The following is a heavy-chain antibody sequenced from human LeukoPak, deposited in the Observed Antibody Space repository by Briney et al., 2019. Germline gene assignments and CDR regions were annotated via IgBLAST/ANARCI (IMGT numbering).Heavy chain of an antibody. CDR3: ATRTLSYYDSSARAEYFQH. V-gene: IGHV1-24*01. J-gene: IGHJ1*01. D-gene: IGHD3-22*01. CDR1: GYTLTELS. CDR2: FDPEDCET. Sequence: ASVKVSCKVSGYTLTELSMHCVRHGPRKRPERRVEFDPEDCETMSAQKFQGRVTMTEDASTDTAYMELSSLRSEDTAVYYCATRTLSYYDSSARAEYFQHWGQGTLVNVSS.